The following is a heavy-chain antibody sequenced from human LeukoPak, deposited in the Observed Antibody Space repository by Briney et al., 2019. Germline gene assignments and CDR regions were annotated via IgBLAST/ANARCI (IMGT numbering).Heavy chain of an antibody. CDR2: INHSGST. D-gene: IGHD5-12*01. Sequence: SSETLSLTCAVYGGSFSGYYWSWIRQPPGKGLEWIGEINHSGSTNYNPSLKSRVTISVDTSKNQFSLKPSSVTAADTAVYYCARDRNAYSGYDEYGDPFDYWGQGTLVTVSS. V-gene: IGHV4-34*01. CDR3: ARDRNAYSGYDEYGDPFDY. J-gene: IGHJ4*02. CDR1: GGSFSGYY.